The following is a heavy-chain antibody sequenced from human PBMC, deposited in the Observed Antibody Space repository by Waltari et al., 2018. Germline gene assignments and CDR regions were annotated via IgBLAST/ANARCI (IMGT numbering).Heavy chain of an antibody. CDR3: AIDRHVGRFLEWSYFDY. Sequence: QVQLEQSGAEVKKPGSSVKVSCKASGVTFSSHAISWVRQAPGQGLEWMGGISPSFGTANYAQKFQGRVRITADELAKTVYMEMSGLRSEDTAVYYCAIDRHVGRFLEWSYFDYWGQGTLVTVSS. D-gene: IGHD3-3*01. CDR1: GVTFSSHA. CDR2: ISPSFGTA. V-gene: IGHV1-69*12. J-gene: IGHJ4*02.